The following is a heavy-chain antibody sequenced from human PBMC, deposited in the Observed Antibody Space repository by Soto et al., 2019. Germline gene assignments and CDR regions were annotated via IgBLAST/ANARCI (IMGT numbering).Heavy chain of an antibody. J-gene: IGHJ4*02. CDR3: GSGFGELSPPGY. D-gene: IGHD3-10*01. CDR2: INHSGST. V-gene: IGHV4-34*01. CDR1: GGSFSGYY. Sequence: SETLSLTCAVYGGSFSGYYWSWIRQPPGKGLEWIGEINHSGSTNYNPSLKSRVTISVDTSKNQFSLKLSSVTAADTAVYYCGSGFGELSPPGYWGQGTLVTVSS.